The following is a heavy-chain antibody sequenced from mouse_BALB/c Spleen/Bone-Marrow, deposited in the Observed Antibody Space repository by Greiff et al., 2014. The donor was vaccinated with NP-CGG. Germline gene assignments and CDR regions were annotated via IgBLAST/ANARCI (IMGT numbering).Heavy chain of an antibody. CDR1: GHTFTNYW. D-gene: IGHD6-1*01. Sequence: LQQSGSELVRPGGSVKLTCKASGHTFTNYWVHWVKQRPGQGLEWIGNIYPGSGSTNYEEKFKRKATLTVDTSSTTAYMQLSSLTTEDSAVYYCTRDKATPYYAMDYWGQGTSVTVSS. CDR3: TRDKATPYYAMDY. J-gene: IGHJ4*01. CDR2: IYPGSGST. V-gene: IGHV1S22*01.